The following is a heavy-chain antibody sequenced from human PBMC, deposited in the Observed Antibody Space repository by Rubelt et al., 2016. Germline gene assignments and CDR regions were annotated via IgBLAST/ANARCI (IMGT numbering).Heavy chain of an antibody. CDR2: IIPILGIA. D-gene: IGHD6-6*01. V-gene: IGHV1-69*04. CDR3: ASSLPNLFGIAARDYYYYYGMDV. J-gene: IGHJ6*02. Sequence: QVQLVQSGAEVKKPGSSLKVSCKASGGTFSSYAISWVRQASGQGLEWMGRIIPILGIAYYDQKFQGRVTTTEDKSTSTAYMGLSSLRSEDTAVYYCASSLPNLFGIAARDYYYYYGMDVWGQGTTVTVSS. CDR1: GGTFSSYA.